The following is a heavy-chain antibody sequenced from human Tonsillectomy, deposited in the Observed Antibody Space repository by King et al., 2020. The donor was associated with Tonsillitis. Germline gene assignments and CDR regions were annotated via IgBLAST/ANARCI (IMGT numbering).Heavy chain of an antibody. Sequence: VQLVESGGGLVQPGRSLRLSCTASGFTFGDYAMSWVRQAPGKGLEWVGFIRSKAYGGTTEYAASVKGRFTISRDDSKSIAYLQMNSLKTEDTAVYYCTRGRTYYDILTGFDYWGQGTLVTVSS. CDR2: IRSKAYGGTT. J-gene: IGHJ4*02. V-gene: IGHV3-49*04. CDR1: GFTFGDYA. CDR3: TRGRTYYDILTGFDY. D-gene: IGHD3-9*01.